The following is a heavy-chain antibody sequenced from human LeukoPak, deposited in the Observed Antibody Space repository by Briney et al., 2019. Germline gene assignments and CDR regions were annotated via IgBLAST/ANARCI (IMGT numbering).Heavy chain of an antibody. D-gene: IGHD1-26*01. CDR3: ARDRALLWMEVIVGATTNWFDP. V-gene: IGHV1-3*01. Sequence: ASAKVSCKASGYTFTSYAMHWVRQAPGQRLEWMGWINAGNGNTKYSQKFQGRVTITRDTSASTAYMELSSLRSEDTAVYYCARDRALLWMEVIVGATTNWFDPWGQGTLVTVSS. J-gene: IGHJ5*02. CDR2: INAGNGNT. CDR1: GYTFTSYA.